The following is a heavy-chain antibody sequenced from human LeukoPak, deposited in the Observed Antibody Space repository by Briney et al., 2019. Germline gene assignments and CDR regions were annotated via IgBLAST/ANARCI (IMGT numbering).Heavy chain of an antibody. CDR3: ARDKTGLLWFGELPGNWFDP. D-gene: IGHD3-10*01. Sequence: ASVKVSCKASGGTFSSCAISWVRQAPGQGLEWMGKIIPIFGIANYAQKFQGRVTITADKSTSTAYMELSSLRSEDTAVYYCARDKTGLLWFGELPGNWFDPWGEATLVTVSS. CDR1: GGTFSSCA. CDR2: IIPIFGIA. J-gene: IGHJ5*02. V-gene: IGHV1-69*04.